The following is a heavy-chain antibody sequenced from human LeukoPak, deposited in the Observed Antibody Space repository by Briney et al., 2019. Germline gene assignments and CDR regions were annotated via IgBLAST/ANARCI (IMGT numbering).Heavy chain of an antibody. Sequence: PGGSLRLSCTASGFTFGDYAMSWFRQAPGKGLEWVGFIRSKAYGGTTEYAASVKGRFTISRDDSKSIAYLQMNSLKTEDTAVYYCTRQYSNSSTYYYYYMDVWGKGTTVTVSS. V-gene: IGHV3-49*03. CDR2: IRSKAYGGTT. CDR3: TRQYSNSSTYYYYYMDV. CDR1: GFTFGDYA. D-gene: IGHD6-6*01. J-gene: IGHJ6*03.